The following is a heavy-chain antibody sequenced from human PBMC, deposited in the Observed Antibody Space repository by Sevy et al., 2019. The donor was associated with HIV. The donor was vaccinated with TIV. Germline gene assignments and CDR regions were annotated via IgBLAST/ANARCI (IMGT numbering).Heavy chain of an antibody. CDR2: IYPGDSDT. CDR3: AGQSGIAARRSLYYFDY. CDR1: GYSFTSYW. V-gene: IGHV5-51*01. Sequence: GGSLRLSCKGSGYSFTSYWIGWVRQMPGKGLEWMGIIYPGDSDTRYSPSFQGQVTISADKSISTAYLQWGSLKASDTAMYYCAGQSGIAARRSLYYFDYWGQGTLVTVSS. D-gene: IGHD6-6*01. J-gene: IGHJ4*02.